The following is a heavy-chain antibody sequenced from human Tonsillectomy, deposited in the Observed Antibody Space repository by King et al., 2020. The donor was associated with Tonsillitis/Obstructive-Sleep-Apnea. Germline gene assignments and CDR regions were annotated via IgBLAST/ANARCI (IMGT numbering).Heavy chain of an antibody. J-gene: IGHJ6*02. V-gene: IGHV4-4*07. CDR3: ARDYSSGYGLDV. D-gene: IGHD6-19*01. Sequence: QLQESGPGLVKPSETLSLTCTVSGGSISSYYWNWIRQPAGKRLEWIGRIHTSGSTNYNPSLKSRVTMSVDTSKNRVSLRLNSVTAADTAVYYWARDYSSGYGLDVWGQGTTVTVSS. CDR1: GGSISSYY. CDR2: IHTSGST.